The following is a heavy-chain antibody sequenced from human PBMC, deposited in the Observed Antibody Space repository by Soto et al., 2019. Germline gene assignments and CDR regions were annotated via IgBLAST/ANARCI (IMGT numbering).Heavy chain of an antibody. J-gene: IGHJ4*02. CDR1: GGSISSGGYY. D-gene: IGHD3-22*01. CDR3: ARGGYYDSSGYPSQNFDY. V-gene: IGHV4-31*03. CDR2: IYYSGST. Sequence: SETLSLTCTVSGGSISSGGYYWSWIRQHPGKGLEWIGYIYYSGSTYYNPSLKSRVTISVDTSKNRFSLKLSSVTAADTAVYYCARGGYYDSSGYPSQNFDYWGQGTLVTVSS.